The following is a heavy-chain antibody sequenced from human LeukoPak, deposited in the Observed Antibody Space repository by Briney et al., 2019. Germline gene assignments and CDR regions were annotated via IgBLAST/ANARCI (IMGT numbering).Heavy chain of an antibody. J-gene: IGHJ4*02. CDR2: ISWNSGSI. Sequence: GRSLRLSCAASGFTFDDYAMHWVRHAPGKGLEWVSGISWNSGSIGYAGSVKGRFTISRDNAKNSLCLQMNSLRAEDTALYYCAKGTLGSGWKPFDYWGQGTLVTVSS. CDR3: AKGTLGSGWKPFDY. V-gene: IGHV3-9*01. CDR1: GFTFDDYA. D-gene: IGHD6-19*01.